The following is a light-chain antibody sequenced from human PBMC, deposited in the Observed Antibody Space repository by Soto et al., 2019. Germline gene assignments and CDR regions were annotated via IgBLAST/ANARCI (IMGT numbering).Light chain of an antibody. J-gene: IGKJ1*01. CDR3: QQYNVYSWT. CDR1: ESIRTW. CDR2: DAS. Sequence: DIQMTQSPSTLSASIGDRVTITCRASESIRTWLAWYQHKPGKAPKFLIYDASSLESGVPSRFSGSGSGTEFTLTISSLQPDDFATYYCQQYNVYSWTFGQGTKVDIK. V-gene: IGKV1-5*01.